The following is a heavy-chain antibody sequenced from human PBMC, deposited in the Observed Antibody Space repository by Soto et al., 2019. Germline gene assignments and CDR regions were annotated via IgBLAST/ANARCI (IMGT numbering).Heavy chain of an antibody. V-gene: IGHV1-18*04. Sequence: QVQLVQSGAEVKKPGASVKVSCKASGYTFTSYGISWVRQAPGQGLEWMGWISAYNGNTNYAQKLQGRVTMTTDTSTSTAYVELRSLISDDTAVYYCARAPTYYDFWSGPNDYWGPGNSGHRLL. CDR2: ISAYNGNT. CDR3: ARAPTYYDFWSGPNDY. CDR1: GYTFTSYG. J-gene: IGHJ4*02. D-gene: IGHD3-3*01.